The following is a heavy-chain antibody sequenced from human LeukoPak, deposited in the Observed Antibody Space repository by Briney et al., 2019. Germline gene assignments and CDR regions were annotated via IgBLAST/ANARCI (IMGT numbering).Heavy chain of an antibody. D-gene: IGHD3-9*01. Sequence: GGSLRLSCAASGFTFSSYWISWVRQAPGKGLEWVANIKQDGSEKYYVDSVKGRFTISRDNAKNSLYLQMNSLRAEDTAVYYCARVKRSLRYFEDGYYGMDVWGKGTTVTVSS. CDR3: ARVKRSLRYFEDGYYGMDV. CDR2: IKQDGSEK. V-gene: IGHV3-7*03. J-gene: IGHJ6*04. CDR1: GFTFSSYW.